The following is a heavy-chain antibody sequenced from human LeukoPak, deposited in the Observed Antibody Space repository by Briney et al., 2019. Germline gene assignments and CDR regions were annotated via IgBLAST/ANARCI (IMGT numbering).Heavy chain of an antibody. CDR3: ARGGSPIYYYYMDV. Sequence: GASVKVSCKASGYTFTGYFMHWVRQAPGQGLEWMGWINPNSGGTNFAQKFQGRVTMARDMSISTAYMELSRLRSDDTAVYYCARGGSPIYYYYMDVWGKGTTVTISS. CDR1: GYTFTGYF. D-gene: IGHD2-2*01. V-gene: IGHV1-2*02. CDR2: INPNSGGT. J-gene: IGHJ6*03.